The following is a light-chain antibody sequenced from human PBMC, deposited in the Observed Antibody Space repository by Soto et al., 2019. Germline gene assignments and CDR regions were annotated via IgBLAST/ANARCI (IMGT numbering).Light chain of an antibody. Sequence: QSVLTQPPSVSGAPGQRVTISCTGISSNIGAGYDVHWYQQLPGTAPKLLIYGNSNRPSGVPDRFSGSKSGTSASLAITGLQAEDEADYYGQSYDSSLRGSVFGGGTQLTVL. J-gene: IGLJ2*01. V-gene: IGLV1-40*01. CDR2: GNS. CDR1: SSNIGAGYD. CDR3: QSYDSSLRGSV.